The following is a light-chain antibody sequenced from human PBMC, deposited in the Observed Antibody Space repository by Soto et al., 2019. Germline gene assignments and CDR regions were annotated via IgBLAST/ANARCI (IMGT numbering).Light chain of an antibody. J-gene: IGKJ1*01. CDR2: KSS. Sequence: DIQMTQSPSTLSASVGDRVTITCRASQSISSWLAWYQQKPGRAPKLLIYKSSSLETEVPSRFRVSVSGTEFTLIISRLQPDDFASYYCQQYGSSSPWTFGQGTKVEIK. CDR3: QQYGSSSPWT. CDR1: QSISSW. V-gene: IGKV1-5*03.